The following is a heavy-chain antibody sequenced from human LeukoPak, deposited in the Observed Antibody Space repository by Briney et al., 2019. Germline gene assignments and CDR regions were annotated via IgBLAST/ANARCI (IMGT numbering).Heavy chain of an antibody. CDR1: GGSLCGYY. CDR3: ARGKSRGRKYYFDY. CDR2: INHSGST. Sequence: ASETLSLTCAVYGGSLCGYYWSGIRQPPGKGLEWIGEINHSGSTNYNPSLKSRDTISVDTSKTQFSLKLGSVTAADTAVYYCARGKSRGRKYYFDYWSQGTLVTVSS. J-gene: IGHJ4*02. V-gene: IGHV4-34*01. D-gene: IGHD3-10*01.